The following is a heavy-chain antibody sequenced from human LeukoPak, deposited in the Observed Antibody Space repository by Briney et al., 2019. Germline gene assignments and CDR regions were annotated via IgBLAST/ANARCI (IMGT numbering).Heavy chain of an antibody. J-gene: IGHJ2*01. CDR1: GFTFSSYS. CDR3: ARVGYVMGSYGDPDNWYFDL. CDR2: ISSSSSTI. V-gene: IGHV3-48*01. Sequence: GGSLRLSCAASGFTFSSYSMNWVRQAPGKGLEWVSYISSSSSTIYYADSVKGRFTISRDNAKNSLYLQMNSLRAEDTAVYYCARVGYVMGSYGDPDNWYFDLWGRGTLVTVSS. D-gene: IGHD4-17*01.